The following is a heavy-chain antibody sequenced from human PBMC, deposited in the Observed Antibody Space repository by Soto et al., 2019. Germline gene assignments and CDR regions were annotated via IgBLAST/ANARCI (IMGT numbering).Heavy chain of an antibody. D-gene: IGHD3-10*01. CDR3: ASVNGSWELDDYHGMDV. CDR2: IITICGTA. CDR1: GGTFSSYA. V-gene: IGHV1-69*01. Sequence: QVQLLQSGAEVKKPGSSVKVSCTASGGTFSSYAISWVRQAPGQGLEWMGGIITICGTANYAQTFQGRVTITADEAKCTAYMELRRLSSEAADVYYCASVNGSWELDDYHGMDVWGQGTTVTVSS. J-gene: IGHJ6*02.